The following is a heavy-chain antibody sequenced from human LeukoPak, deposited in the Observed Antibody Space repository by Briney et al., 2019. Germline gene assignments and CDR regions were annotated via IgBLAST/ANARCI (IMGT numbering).Heavy chain of an antibody. D-gene: IGHD3-22*01. CDR3: ARDRGDYDSRGYYYDY. Sequence: SQTLSLTCAISGDSVSSNSAAWNWIRQSPSRGLEWLGRTYYRSKWYNDYAVSVKSRITINPDTSKNQFSLQLNSVTPEDTAVYYRARDRGDYDSRGYYYDYWGQGTLVTVSS. V-gene: IGHV6-1*01. J-gene: IGHJ4*02. CDR2: TYYRSKWYN. CDR1: GDSVSSNSAA.